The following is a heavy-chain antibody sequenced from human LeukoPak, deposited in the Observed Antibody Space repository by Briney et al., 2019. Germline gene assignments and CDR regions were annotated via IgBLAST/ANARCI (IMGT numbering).Heavy chain of an antibody. CDR2: INHRGNT. CDR3: ARVPESVGINYFDS. D-gene: IGHD1-26*01. CDR1: GGSFSGNF. V-gene: IGHV4-34*01. J-gene: IGHJ4*02. Sequence: SETLSLTCAVYGGSFSGNFWSWVRQPPGKGLEWIGEINHRGNTNYNPSLKSRVTISVDTSKNQFPLKLSSVTAADTAVYYCARVPESVGINYFDSWGQGTQVTVSS.